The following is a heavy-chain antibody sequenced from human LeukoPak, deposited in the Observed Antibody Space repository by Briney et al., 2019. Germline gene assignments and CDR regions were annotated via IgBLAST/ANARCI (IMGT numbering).Heavy chain of an antibody. CDR1: GFTFSSYS. CDR2: ISSSSSYI. V-gene: IGHV3-21*01. J-gene: IGHJ4*02. Sequence: GGSLRLSCAASGFTFSSYSMNWVRQAPGKGLEWVSSISSSSSYIYYADSVKGRFTISRDNAKNSLYLQINSLRAEDTAVYYCARDSSGWEPVGYWGQGTLVTVSS. D-gene: IGHD6-19*01. CDR3: ARDSSGWEPVGY.